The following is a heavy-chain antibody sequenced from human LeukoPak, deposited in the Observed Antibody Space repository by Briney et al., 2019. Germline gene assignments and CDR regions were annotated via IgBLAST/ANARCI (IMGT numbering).Heavy chain of an antibody. J-gene: IGHJ4*02. CDR2: IKQDGSEN. D-gene: IGHD3-9*01. CDR3: ARVGKTVLRYVDWHPGYFDY. V-gene: IGHV3-7*04. Sequence: GGSLRLSCAASGFTFSSYWMTWVRQAPGKGLEWVANIKQDGSENYYVDSVKGRFTISRDNAKNSLCLQMNYLRADDTAVYYCARVGKTVLRYVDWHPGYFDYWGQGTLVTVSS. CDR1: GFTFSSYW.